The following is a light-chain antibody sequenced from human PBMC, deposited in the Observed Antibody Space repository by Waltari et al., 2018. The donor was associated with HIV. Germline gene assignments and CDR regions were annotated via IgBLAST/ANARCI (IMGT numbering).Light chain of an antibody. J-gene: IGLJ1*01. Sequence: QSALTQPPSASGSPGQSVTISCTGTSSDFGDYNYVSWYQQHPGKAPKVRIYEVTKRPSGVPDRFSGSKSGNTASLTVAGLQAEDEADYYCYSYAGSKGVFGTGTKVTVL. CDR3: YSYAGSKGV. CDR1: SSDFGDYNY. V-gene: IGLV2-8*01. CDR2: EVT.